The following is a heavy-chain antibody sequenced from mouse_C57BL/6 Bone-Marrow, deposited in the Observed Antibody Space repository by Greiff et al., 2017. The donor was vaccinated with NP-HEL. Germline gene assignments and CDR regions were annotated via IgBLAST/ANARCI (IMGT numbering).Heavy chain of an antibody. V-gene: IGHV1-82*01. J-gene: IGHJ2*01. D-gene: IGHD3-2*02. CDR3: ARQYSSGLYFDD. CDR1: GYAFSSSW. Sequence: QVQLQQSGPELVKPGASVKISCKASGYAFSSSWMNWVKQRPGKGLEWIGRIYPGAGDTNSNGKFKGKATLTADKSSSTAYMQLSSLTSEDAAVYFSARQYSSGLYFDDRGQGATLTVA. CDR2: IYPGAGDT.